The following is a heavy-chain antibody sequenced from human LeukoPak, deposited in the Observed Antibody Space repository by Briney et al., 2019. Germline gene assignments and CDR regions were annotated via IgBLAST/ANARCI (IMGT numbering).Heavy chain of an antibody. CDR2: IYYTGTT. J-gene: IGHJ4*02. Sequence: PSETLSLTCTVSGGSISSYYWSWIRQPPGKGLEWIGYIYYTGTTNYNPSLNSRVTISVDTSKNQFSLKLSSVTAADTAVYYCARVNSAWYGALDYWGQGIMVTVSS. D-gene: IGHD6-19*01. V-gene: IGHV4-59*01. CDR1: GGSISSYY. CDR3: ARVNSAWYGALDY.